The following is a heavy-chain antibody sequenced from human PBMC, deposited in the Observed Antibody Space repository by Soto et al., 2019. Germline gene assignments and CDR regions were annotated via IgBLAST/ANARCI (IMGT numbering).Heavy chain of an antibody. V-gene: IGHV4-59*01. CDR2: IYYSGST. CDR1: GGSISSYY. CDR3: ARGVGIAARRPSSFDY. D-gene: IGHD6-6*01. J-gene: IGHJ4*02. Sequence: QVQLQESGPGLVKPSETLSLTCTVSGGSISSYYWSWIRQPPGKGLEWIGYIYYSGSTNYNPSLKSRVTTSVDTSKNQFSLKLSSVTAADTAVYYCARGVGIAARRPSSFDYWGQGTLVTVSS.